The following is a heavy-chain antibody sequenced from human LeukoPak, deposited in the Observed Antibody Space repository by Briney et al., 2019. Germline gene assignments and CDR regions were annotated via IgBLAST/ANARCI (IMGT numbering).Heavy chain of an antibody. CDR2: IKQDGSER. D-gene: IGHD6-19*01. V-gene: IGHV3-7*01. CDR3: AGSGWQVYLDY. J-gene: IGHJ4*02. CDR1: GFTFTTFW. Sequence: GGSLRLSCAASGFTFTTFWMSWVRQAPGKGLEWVANIKQDGSERYYVDSVKGRFTISRDNAKNSLYLQMNSLRAEDAGVYYCAGSGWQVYLDYWGQGALVTVSS.